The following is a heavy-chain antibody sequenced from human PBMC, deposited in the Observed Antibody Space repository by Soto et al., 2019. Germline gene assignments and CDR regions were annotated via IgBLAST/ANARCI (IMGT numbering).Heavy chain of an antibody. Sequence: ASVKVSCKASGGTFSSYAISWVRQAPGQGLEWMGGIIPIFGTANYAQKFQGRVTITADESTSTAYMELSSLRSEDTAVYYCARAGTVTTINNWFDPWGQGTLVTVSS. CDR2: IIPIFGTA. J-gene: IGHJ5*02. V-gene: IGHV1-69*13. CDR1: GGTFSSYA. D-gene: IGHD4-17*01. CDR3: ARAGTVTTINNWFDP.